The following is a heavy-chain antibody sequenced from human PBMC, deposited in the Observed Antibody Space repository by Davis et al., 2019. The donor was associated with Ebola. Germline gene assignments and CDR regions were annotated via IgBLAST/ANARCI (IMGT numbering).Heavy chain of an antibody. V-gene: IGHV3-21*01. Sequence: GESLKISCAASGFTFSSYWMRWVRQAPGKGLEWVSSISSSSSNIYYADSVKGRFTISRDNAKNSLYLQMNSLRAEDTAVYDCASSSIAARPGYYYGMDVWGQGTTVTVSS. J-gene: IGHJ6*02. CDR3: ASSSIAARPGYYYGMDV. CDR1: GFTFSSYW. CDR2: ISSSSSNI. D-gene: IGHD6-6*01.